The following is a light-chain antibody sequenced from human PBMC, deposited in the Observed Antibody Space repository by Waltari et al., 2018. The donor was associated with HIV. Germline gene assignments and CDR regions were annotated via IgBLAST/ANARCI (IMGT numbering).Light chain of an antibody. CDR2: DVT. CDR3: CSYSATYTVAVL. V-gene: IGLV2-11*01. CDR1: SSDIGNYNY. J-gene: IGLJ2*01. Sequence: QSALTQPRSVSGSPGQSVTISCTGTSSDIGNYNYVSWYQQHPGKVPKLMSYDVTKRPAGRPDRVSASKSDNTASLTISGLQAEDEADYCCCSYSATYTVAVLFGGGTKLTVL.